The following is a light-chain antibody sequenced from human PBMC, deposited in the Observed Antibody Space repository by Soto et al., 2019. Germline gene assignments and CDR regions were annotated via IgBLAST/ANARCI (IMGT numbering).Light chain of an antibody. V-gene: IGKV3-15*01. CDR3: QQYTTWPPIP. Sequence: IVMTQSAAALSVSAVERATLSCMARQSVRSNLSWYQQKPGQAPRLLIYGASTRATGIPARFSGSESGTEFTLTISSLQSEDFAVCYCQQYTTWPPIPFGQGTRLE. J-gene: IGKJ5*01. CDR1: QSVRSN. CDR2: GAS.